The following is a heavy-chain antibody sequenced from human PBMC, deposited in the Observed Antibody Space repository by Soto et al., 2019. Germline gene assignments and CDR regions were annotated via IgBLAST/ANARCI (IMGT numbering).Heavy chain of an antibody. CDR3: AKGQHCSSTSCYFYYYGVDV. CDR2: ISYDGNNK. V-gene: IGHV3-30*18. Sequence: QVQLVESGGGVVQPGRSLRLSCAASGFTFSTYGMHWVRQAPGKGLEWVAVISYDGNNKHYADSVKGRLTISRDNTKNTLYLQMNSLRPEDAAIYYCAKGQHCSSTSCYFYYYGVDVWGQGTTVAVSS. CDR1: GFTFSTYG. J-gene: IGHJ6*02. D-gene: IGHD2-2*01.